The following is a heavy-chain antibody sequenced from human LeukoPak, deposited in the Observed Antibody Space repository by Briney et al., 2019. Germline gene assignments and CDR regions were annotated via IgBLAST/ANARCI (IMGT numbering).Heavy chain of an antibody. V-gene: IGHV1-2*02. CDR2: MNPNSGDT. CDR1: VYTFANFY. J-gene: IGHJ4*02. D-gene: IGHD2-2*01. CDR3: ARRPINCIITNCYVDY. Sequence: ASVKVSCKASVYTFANFYIHWVRQAPGQGLEWMGWMNPNSGDTSYAREFQDRVTMTRDTSLSTAYMELSRLRSDDTAVYFCARRPINCIITNCYVDYWGQGTLVTVSS.